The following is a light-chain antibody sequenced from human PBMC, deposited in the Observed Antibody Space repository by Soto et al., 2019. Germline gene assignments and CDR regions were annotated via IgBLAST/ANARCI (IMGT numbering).Light chain of an antibody. CDR2: EVS. Sequence: QSALTQPASVSGSPGQSITISCSGTSSDVGSYDHVAWYQQFPGKTPKLMIYEVSNRPSGVSSRFSGSKSGNTASLTISGLQAEDEADYYCSSYTSSNTVAFGGGTKLTVL. CDR3: SSYTSSNTVA. V-gene: IGLV2-14*01. J-gene: IGLJ2*01. CDR1: SSDVGSYDH.